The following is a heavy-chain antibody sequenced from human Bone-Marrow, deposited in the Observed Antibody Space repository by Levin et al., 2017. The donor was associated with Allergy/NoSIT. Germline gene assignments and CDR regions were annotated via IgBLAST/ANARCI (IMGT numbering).Heavy chain of an antibody. CDR3: ARGYCSGGDCFYFDS. V-gene: IGHV3-7*01. CDR2: IKQDGSEK. CDR1: GFTLSAYW. J-gene: IGHJ4*02. D-gene: IGHD2-15*01. Sequence: GGSLRLSCAASGFTLSAYWMNWVRQAPGKGLEWVANIKQDGSEKYYVDSVKGRFTISRDNAKNSLYLQMNSLRAEDTAVYYCARGYCSGGDCFYFDSWGQGARVTVSS.